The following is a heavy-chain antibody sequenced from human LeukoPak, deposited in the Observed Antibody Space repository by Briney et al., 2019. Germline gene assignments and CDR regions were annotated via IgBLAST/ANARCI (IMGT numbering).Heavy chain of an antibody. Sequence: GGSLRLSCAASGFTFSSYAMSRVRQAPGKGLEWMSVITGTGGSTYYADSVKGRFTISRDNSKNTLYLQMNSLRAEDTAVYYCAKDGYSSGLDYWGQGALVTVSS. CDR1: GFTFSSYA. V-gene: IGHV3-23*01. CDR3: AKDGYSSGLDY. D-gene: IGHD6-19*01. J-gene: IGHJ4*02. CDR2: ITGTGGST.